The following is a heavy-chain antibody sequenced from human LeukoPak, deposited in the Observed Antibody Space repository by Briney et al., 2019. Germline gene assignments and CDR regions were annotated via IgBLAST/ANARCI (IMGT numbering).Heavy chain of an antibody. CDR1: GRPIADFA. CDR2: ISGDGVST. V-gene: IGHV3-43*02. J-gene: IGHJ4*02. CDR3: AKGSGKFDY. Sequence: GSLRLSCVALGRPIADFALHWVRQAPGKGLEWVSLISGDGVSTFYADSVKGRFSISRDNSKNSLYLEMNSLRTEYAAMDYFAKGSGKFDYWGQGTLVAVSS.